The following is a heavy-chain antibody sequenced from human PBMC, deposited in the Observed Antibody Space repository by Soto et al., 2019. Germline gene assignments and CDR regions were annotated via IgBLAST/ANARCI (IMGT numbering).Heavy chain of an antibody. CDR3: ARRGDGSGSLDY. D-gene: IGHD3-10*01. J-gene: IGHJ4*02. V-gene: IGHV4-4*02. Sequence: PSETLSLTCAVCAGSISSNSWWIWVRQPPGKGLEWIGEIYHSGSTTYSPSLKSPVTISVDKSKNQFSLKLSSVTAADTAVYYCARRGDGSGSLDYWGRGTLVTVSS. CDR1: AGSISSNSW. CDR2: IYHSGST.